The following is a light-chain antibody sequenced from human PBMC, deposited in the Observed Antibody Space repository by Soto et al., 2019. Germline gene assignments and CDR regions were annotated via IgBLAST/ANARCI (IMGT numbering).Light chain of an antibody. V-gene: IGLV6-57*04. J-gene: IGLJ2*01. Sequence: NFMLTQPHSVSESPGKTVTISCTRSSGNIASSSVQWYQQRPGSAPTTIIYEDQQRPSGVPDRFSGSIDASSNSASLTISGLKTEDEADYYCQSYDTSTPVVVGGGTKLTVL. CDR1: SGNIASSS. CDR3: QSYDTSTPVV. CDR2: EDQ.